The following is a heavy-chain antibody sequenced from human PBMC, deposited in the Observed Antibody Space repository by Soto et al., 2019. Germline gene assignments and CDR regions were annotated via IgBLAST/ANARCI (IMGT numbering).Heavy chain of an antibody. J-gene: IGHJ4*02. CDR1: GFTFSSYG. V-gene: IGHV3-30*18. CDR2: ISYDGSNK. Sequence: GGSLRLSCAASGFTFSSYGMHWVRQAPGKGLEWVAVISYDGSNKYYADSVKGRFTISRDNSKNTLYLQMNSLRAEDTAVYYCAKDIGIVGHLDYWGQGTLVTVSS. CDR3: AKDIGIVGHLDY. D-gene: IGHD1-26*01.